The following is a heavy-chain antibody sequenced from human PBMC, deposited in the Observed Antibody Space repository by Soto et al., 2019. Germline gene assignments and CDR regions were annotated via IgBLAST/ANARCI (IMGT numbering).Heavy chain of an antibody. Sequence: GGSLRLSCAASGFTFSSYWMSWVRQAPGKGLEWVANIKQDGSEKYYVDSVKGRFTISRDNAKNSLYLQMNSLRAEDTAVYYCASWLTVTTWEHAFDIWGQGTMVTVSS. CDR2: IKQDGSEK. V-gene: IGHV3-7*05. CDR1: GFTFSSYW. J-gene: IGHJ3*02. D-gene: IGHD4-17*01. CDR3: ASWLTVTTWEHAFDI.